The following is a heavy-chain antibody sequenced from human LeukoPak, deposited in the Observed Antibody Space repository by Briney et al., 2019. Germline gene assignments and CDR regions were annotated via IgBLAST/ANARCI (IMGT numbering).Heavy chain of an antibody. D-gene: IGHD3-16*01. V-gene: IGHV1-18*01. CDR3: TREGLGELTLDC. Sequence: ASVKVSCRASGYTFTSYGISWVRQAPGQGLEWMGWISAYNGNTNYAQKLQGRVTTTTDTSTSTAYMELRSLRSDDTAVYYCTREGLGELTLDCWGQGTLVTVSS. CDR2: ISAYNGNT. CDR1: GYTFTSYG. J-gene: IGHJ4*02.